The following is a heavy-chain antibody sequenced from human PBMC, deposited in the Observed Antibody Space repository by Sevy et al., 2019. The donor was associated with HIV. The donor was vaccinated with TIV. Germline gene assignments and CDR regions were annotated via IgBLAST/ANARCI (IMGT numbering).Heavy chain of an antibody. Sequence: GGSLRLSCAASGFTFSSYAMSWVRQAPGKGLEWVSAISGSGGSTYYADSVKGRFTISGDNTKNTLYLHMTSLRAEDRAVYYCATGRYCSGGSCYRLFFWFDPWGQGTLVTVSS. CDR1: GFTFSSYA. CDR3: ATGRYCSGGSCYRLFFWFDP. J-gene: IGHJ5*02. CDR2: ISGSGGST. D-gene: IGHD2-15*01. V-gene: IGHV3-23*01.